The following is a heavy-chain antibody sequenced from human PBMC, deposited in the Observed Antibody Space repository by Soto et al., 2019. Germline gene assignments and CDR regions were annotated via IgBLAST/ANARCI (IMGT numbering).Heavy chain of an antibody. CDR3: ARPPGGHDAGGNYMDV. V-gene: IGHV1-69*02. CDR2: IIPIVGLT. J-gene: IGHJ6*03. CDR1: GGSLSSYP. Sequence: QVQLLQSGSEVKKPGSSVKVSCRASGGSLSSYPVTWVRQAPGQGLEWMGRIIPIVGLTNYAQKFQGRVTITADKSTSTAYMALSSLRSDDSAVSYCARPPGGHDAGGNYMDVGGKGTTVIVSS. D-gene: IGHD2-8*02.